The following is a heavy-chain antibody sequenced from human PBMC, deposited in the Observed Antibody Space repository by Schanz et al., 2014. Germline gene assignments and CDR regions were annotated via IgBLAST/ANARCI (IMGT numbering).Heavy chain of an antibody. CDR3: ARGPLGTSP. D-gene: IGHD5-12*01. V-gene: IGHV1-69*09. J-gene: IGHJ5*02. CDR2: IISILGIP. CDR1: GYTFAMYD. Sequence: QVQLVQSGSELKKPGASVKVSCKASGYTFAMYDMNWVRQAPGQGLEWMGRIISILGIPNYAQKFQGRVTFTADKSTSTAYMELSSLKSEDTAVYYCARGPLGTSPWGQGTLVTVSS.